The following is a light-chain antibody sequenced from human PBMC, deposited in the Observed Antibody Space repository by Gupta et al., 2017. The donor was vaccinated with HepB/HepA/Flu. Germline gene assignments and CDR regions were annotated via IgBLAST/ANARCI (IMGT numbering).Light chain of an antibody. CDR1: RRDIGGYNY. CDR3: SSFTGGFTYL. CDR2: DVV. V-gene: IGLV2-14*03. J-gene: IGLJ1*01. Sequence: QSDLTQPASVSGYLGASITVSCAGTRRDIGGYNYVSWYQQYPGKAPKLIIYDVVNRPSGVSGRFSGSKSDNTASLTISGLQSEDEAYYYCSSFTGGFTYLFGTGTKVTVL.